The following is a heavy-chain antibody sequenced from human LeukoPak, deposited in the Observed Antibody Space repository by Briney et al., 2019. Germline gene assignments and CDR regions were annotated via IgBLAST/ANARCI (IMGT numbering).Heavy chain of an antibody. Sequence: ASVKVSCKGSGYTFTNYYMHWVRQAPGQGLEWMGLINPSGGSTSYAQKFQGRVTMTRDTSTSTVYMELSSLRSEDTAVYYCAREIGMGAFDYYYYGMDVWGQGTTVTVSS. CDR3: AREIGMGAFDYYYYGMDV. J-gene: IGHJ6*02. D-gene: IGHD3-16*01. V-gene: IGHV1-46*01. CDR1: GYTFTNYY. CDR2: INPSGGST.